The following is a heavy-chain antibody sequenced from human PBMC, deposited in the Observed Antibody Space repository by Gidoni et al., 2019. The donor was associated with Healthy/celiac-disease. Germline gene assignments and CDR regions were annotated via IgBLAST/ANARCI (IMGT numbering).Heavy chain of an antibody. J-gene: IGHJ4*02. V-gene: IGHV3-21*01. CDR3: ARGPRLGELSPAHFDY. CDR2: ISSSSSYI. CDR1: GCTFSSDS. D-gene: IGHD3-16*02. Sequence: EVQLVESGGGLVKPGGSLRLSCAASGCTFSSDSMNWVRQAPVKGLECVSSISSSSSYIYYADSVNGRFTISRDNAKNSLYLQMNSLRAEDTAVYSCARGPRLGELSPAHFDYWGQGTLVTVSS.